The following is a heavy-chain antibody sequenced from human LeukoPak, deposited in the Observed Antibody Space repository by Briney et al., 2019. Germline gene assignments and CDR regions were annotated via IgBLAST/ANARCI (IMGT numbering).Heavy chain of an antibody. CDR1: GFTFSSYW. CDR2: IKQDGSEK. CDR3: ARDPSLLGYCSGGSCRSYYYYYMDV. J-gene: IGHJ6*03. V-gene: IGHV3-7*01. Sequence: GGSLRLSCAASGFTFSSYWMSWVRQAPGKGLEWVANIKQDGSEKYYVDSVKGRFTISRDNAKNSLYLQMNSLRAEDTAVYYCARDPSLLGYCSGGSCRSYYYYYMDVWGKGTTVTVSS. D-gene: IGHD2-15*01.